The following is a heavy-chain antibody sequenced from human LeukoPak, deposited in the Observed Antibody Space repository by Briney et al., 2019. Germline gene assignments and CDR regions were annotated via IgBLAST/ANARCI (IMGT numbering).Heavy chain of an antibody. D-gene: IGHD5-18*01. V-gene: IGHV3-21*01. CDR3: ARPTEYSYGYMECGY. CDR1: GFTFSSYG. Sequence: GGSLRLSCAASGFTFSSYGMHWVRQAPGKGLEWVSSISSSSSYIYYADSVKGRFTISRDNAKNSLYLQMNSLRAEDTAVYYCARPTEYSYGYMECGYWGQGTLVTVSS. J-gene: IGHJ4*02. CDR2: ISSSSSYI.